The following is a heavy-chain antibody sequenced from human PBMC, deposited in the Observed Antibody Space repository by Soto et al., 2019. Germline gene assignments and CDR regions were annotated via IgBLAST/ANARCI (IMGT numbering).Heavy chain of an antibody. V-gene: IGHV3-74*01. D-gene: IGHD6-13*01. CDR1: GFTFSRNW. CDR3: ATVGTGSYNWFDP. J-gene: IGHJ5*02. CDR2: INSDGTTT. Sequence: EVQLVESGGGLVQPGGSLRLSCAASGFTFSRNWMHWVRQAPGTGLVWLSRINSDGTTTTYADSVKGRFTISRDNSKNTVYLQINKLRADDTAVYYCATVGTGSYNWFDPWGQGTLVTVSS.